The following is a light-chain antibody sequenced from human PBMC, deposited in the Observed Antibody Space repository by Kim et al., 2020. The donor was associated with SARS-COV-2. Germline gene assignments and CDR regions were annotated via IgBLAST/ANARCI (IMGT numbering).Light chain of an antibody. CDR1: NLGDKY. CDR3: QAWDSSIYYV. V-gene: IGLV3-1*01. Sequence: SYELTQPPSVSVSPGQTASITCSGDNLGDKYACWYQQKPGQSPVLVIYQDNKRPSGIPERFSGSNSGNTATLTISGTQAMDEDDYFCQAWDSSIYYVFGT. J-gene: IGLJ1*01. CDR2: QDN.